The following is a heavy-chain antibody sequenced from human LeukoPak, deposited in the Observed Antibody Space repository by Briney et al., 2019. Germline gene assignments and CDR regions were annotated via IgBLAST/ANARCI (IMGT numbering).Heavy chain of an antibody. D-gene: IGHD4-17*01. J-gene: IGHJ3*02. Sequence: PSETLSLTCAVYGGSFSGYYWSWIRQPPGKGLEWIGEINHSGSTNFNPSLKSRVTISVDTSKNQFSLKLSSVTAADTAVYYCATVHYGDYELGAFDIWGQGTMVTVSS. CDR3: ATVHYGDYELGAFDI. V-gene: IGHV4-34*01. CDR1: GGSFSGYY. CDR2: INHSGST.